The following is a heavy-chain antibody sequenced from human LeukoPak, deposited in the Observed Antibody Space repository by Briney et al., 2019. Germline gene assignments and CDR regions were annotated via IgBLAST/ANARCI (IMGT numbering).Heavy chain of an antibody. J-gene: IGHJ4*02. Sequence: ASVKVSCKASGYTFTGYYMHWVRQAPGQGLEWMGWINPNSGGTNYAQKFQGRVTMTRDTSISTAYMELSRPRSDDTAVYYCARIRSYYDSSGYSPYWGQGTLVTVSS. CDR2: INPNSGGT. D-gene: IGHD3-22*01. V-gene: IGHV1-2*02. CDR3: ARIRSYYDSSGYSPY. CDR1: GYTFTGYY.